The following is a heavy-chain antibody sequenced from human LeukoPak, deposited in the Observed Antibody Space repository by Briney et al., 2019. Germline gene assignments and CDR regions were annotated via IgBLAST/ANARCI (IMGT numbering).Heavy chain of an antibody. V-gene: IGHV4-59*01. J-gene: IGHJ3*02. CDR2: IYYSGST. CDR1: GGSISSYH. Sequence: PSETLSLTCTVSGGSISSYHWSWIRQPPGKGLEWIGYIYYSGSTNYNPSLKSRVTISVDTSKNQFSLKLSSVSAADTAVYYCARENADAFDIWGQGTMVTVSS. CDR3: ARENADAFDI.